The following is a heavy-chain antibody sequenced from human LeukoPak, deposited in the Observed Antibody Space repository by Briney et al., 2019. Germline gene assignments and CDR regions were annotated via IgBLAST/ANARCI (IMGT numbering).Heavy chain of an antibody. V-gene: IGHV1-18*01. CDR2: ISAYNGNT. Sequence: GESLKISCKASGYTFTSYGISWVRQAPGQGLEWMGWISAYNGNTNYAQKLQGRVTMTTDTSTSTAYMELRSLRSDDTAVYYCARDFRAARPIDYYDSSGSWFDPWGQGTLVTVSS. CDR3: ARDFRAARPIDYYDSSGSWFDP. D-gene: IGHD3-22*01. J-gene: IGHJ5*02. CDR1: GYTFTSYG.